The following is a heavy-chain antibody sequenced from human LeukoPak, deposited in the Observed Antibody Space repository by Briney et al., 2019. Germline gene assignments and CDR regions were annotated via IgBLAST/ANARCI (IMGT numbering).Heavy chain of an antibody. CDR3: ARDWMGAADY. D-gene: IGHD3-16*01. Sequence: GGSLRLSCAASGFTFSSYGMHWVRQAPGKGLEWVAVISYDGSNKYYADSVKGRFTISRDNSKNTLYLQMNSLRAEGTAVYYCARDWMGAADYWGQGTLVTVSS. V-gene: IGHV3-30*03. CDR1: GFTFSSYG. J-gene: IGHJ4*02. CDR2: ISYDGSNK.